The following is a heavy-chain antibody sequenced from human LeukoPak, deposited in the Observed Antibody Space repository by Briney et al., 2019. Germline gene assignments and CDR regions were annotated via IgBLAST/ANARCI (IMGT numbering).Heavy chain of an antibody. D-gene: IGHD3-3*01. Sequence: GGSLRRSCAASGFTFSPYWMHWVRQAPGKGLVWVSRINGDGSSTSYADSVKGRVTISRDNAKNTLYLQMNSLRAEDTAVFYCARGKSGVVDYWGQGTLVTVSS. CDR2: INGDGSST. V-gene: IGHV3-74*01. CDR3: ARGKSGVVDY. CDR1: GFTFSPYW. J-gene: IGHJ4*02.